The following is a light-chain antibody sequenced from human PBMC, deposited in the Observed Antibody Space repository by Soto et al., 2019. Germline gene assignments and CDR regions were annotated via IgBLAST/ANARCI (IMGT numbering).Light chain of an antibody. Sequence: QAVVTQPASVSGSPGQSITISCTGTSSDVGGYNYVSWYQQHPGKAPKLMIYEVSNRPSGVPDRFSGSKSGISASLAITGLQADDEADYYCQSYESSSLSGFVFGSGTKVTVL. CDR2: EVS. CDR3: QSYESSSLSGFV. CDR1: SSDVGGYNY. V-gene: IGLV2-14*01. J-gene: IGLJ1*01.